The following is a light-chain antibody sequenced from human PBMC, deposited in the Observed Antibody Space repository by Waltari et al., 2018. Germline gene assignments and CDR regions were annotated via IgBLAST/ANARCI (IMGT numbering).Light chain of an antibody. V-gene: IGKV1-5*03. Sequence: DIQMTQSPSTLSASVGDRVTISCRASQTIMSWVAWYQHKPGKAPKVLIYKASILESGVPSRFSGSGSGTEFTLTISSLQPDDFATYYCQQYNGYSGTFGQGTKVEIQ. J-gene: IGKJ1*01. CDR3: QQYNGYSGT. CDR2: KAS. CDR1: QTIMSW.